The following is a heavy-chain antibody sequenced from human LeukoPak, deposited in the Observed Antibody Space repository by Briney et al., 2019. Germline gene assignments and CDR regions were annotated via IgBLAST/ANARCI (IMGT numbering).Heavy chain of an antibody. Sequence: ASVKVSCKASGYTFTTYGISWVRQAPGQGLEWMGWISAYNGKTKYAQKLQGRVTMTTDTSTSTAYMELKSLRSDDTAVYYCARDQMGGSYYGYFQHWGQGTLVTVSS. CDR2: ISAYNGKT. CDR1: GYTFTTYG. J-gene: IGHJ1*01. CDR3: ARDQMGGSYYGYFQH. V-gene: IGHV1-18*01. D-gene: IGHD1-26*01.